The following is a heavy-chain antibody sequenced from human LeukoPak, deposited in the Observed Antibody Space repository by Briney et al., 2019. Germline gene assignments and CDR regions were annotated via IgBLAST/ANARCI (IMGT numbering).Heavy chain of an antibody. D-gene: IGHD6-19*01. Sequence: PGGSLRLSCTASGFTVSSNYMSWVRQAPGKGLEWVSVIYSGGTIKYADSVKGRFTNSRDISKNALYLQMNSLRAEDTAVYYCARLGYSSGWYFFFDYWGQGTLVTVSS. J-gene: IGHJ4*02. CDR1: GFTVSSNY. CDR3: ARLGYSSGWYFFFDY. CDR2: IYSGGTI. V-gene: IGHV3-66*04.